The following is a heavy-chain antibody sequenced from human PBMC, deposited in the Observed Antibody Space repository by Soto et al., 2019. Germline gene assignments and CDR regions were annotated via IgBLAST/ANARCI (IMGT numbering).Heavy chain of an antibody. V-gene: IGHV4-59*01. Sequence: QVQLQESGPGLVKPSETLSLTCTVSGGSISNYYWSWIRQPPGKGLEWIGYIYYTGSTDYNPSLESPVTISVDTSKTQFSLKLSSVTAADTAVYYCARVPPNYYASSGYYNRGNYFDYWGQGTLVTVSS. D-gene: IGHD3-22*01. J-gene: IGHJ4*02. CDR3: ARVPPNYYASSGYYNRGNYFDY. CDR2: IYYTGST. CDR1: GGSISNYY.